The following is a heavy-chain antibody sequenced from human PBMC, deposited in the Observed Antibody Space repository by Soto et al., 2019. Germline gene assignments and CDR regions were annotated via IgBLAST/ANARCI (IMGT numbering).Heavy chain of an antibody. V-gene: IGHV1-69*01. CDR1: GGTFSSYA. CDR3: ARHELLSFGELLKGDYYYGMDV. J-gene: IGHJ6*02. D-gene: IGHD3-10*01. Sequence: QVQLVQSGAEVKKPGSSVKVSCKASGGTFSSYAISWVRQAPGQGLEWMGGIIPIFGTANYAQKFQGRVTITADESTSTAYMELSSLRSEDTAVYYCARHELLSFGELLKGDYYYGMDVWGQGTTVTVSS. CDR2: IIPIFGTA.